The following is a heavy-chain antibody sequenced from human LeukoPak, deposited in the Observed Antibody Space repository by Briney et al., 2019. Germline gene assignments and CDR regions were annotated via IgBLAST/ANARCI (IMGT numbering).Heavy chain of an antibody. CDR2: IKSKTDGGTT. CDR3: TTPPEAGSGSYRIFSY. CDR1: GFSFSNAW. Sequence: GGSLRLSCAASGFSFSNAWMSWVRQAPWKGLEWVGRIKSKTDGGTTDYAAPVKGRFTISRDDSKNTLYLQMNSLKTEDTAVYYCTTPPEAGSGSYRIFSYWGQGALVTVPS. V-gene: IGHV3-15*01. D-gene: IGHD3-10*01. J-gene: IGHJ4*02.